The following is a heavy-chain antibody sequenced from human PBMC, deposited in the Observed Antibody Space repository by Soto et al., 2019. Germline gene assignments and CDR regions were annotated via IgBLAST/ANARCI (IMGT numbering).Heavy chain of an antibody. V-gene: IGHV3-23*01. CDR2: ISGSGGST. Sequence: GGSLRLSCAASGFTFSSYAMSWVRQAPGKGLEWVSAISGSGGSTYYADSVKGRFTISRDNSKNTLYLQMNSLRAADTAVYYYAKDQGIAAAVSFNWFDPWGQGTRVTAPQ. CDR3: AKDQGIAAAVSFNWFDP. D-gene: IGHD6-13*01. CDR1: GFTFSSYA. J-gene: IGHJ5*02.